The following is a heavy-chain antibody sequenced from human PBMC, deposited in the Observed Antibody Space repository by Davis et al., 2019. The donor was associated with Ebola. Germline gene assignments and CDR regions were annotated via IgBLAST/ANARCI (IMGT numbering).Heavy chain of an antibody. CDR2: IIPLFGLT. CDR1: GSTFTNYA. D-gene: IGHD2-2*01. J-gene: IGHJ6*02. V-gene: IGHV1-69*04. CDR3: TSSSTPAAVDLYYYGLDV. Sequence: SVKVSCKASGSTFTNYAISWVRQAPGQGPEWMGRIIPLFGLTNYAQTFQGRVTITADKSTSTVYMDLSSLRSDNTAVYYCTSSSTPAAVDLYYYGLDVWGQGTTVTVSS.